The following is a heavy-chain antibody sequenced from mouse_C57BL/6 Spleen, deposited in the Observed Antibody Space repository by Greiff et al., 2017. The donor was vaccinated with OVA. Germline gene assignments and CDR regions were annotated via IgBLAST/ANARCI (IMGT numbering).Heavy chain of an antibody. J-gene: IGHJ3*01. CDR3: ERDGNPAWFAY. CDR1: GYTFTSYW. Sequence: QVQLQQPGAELVKPGASAKLSCKASGYTFTSYWMQWVKQRPGQGLEWIGEIDPSDSYTNYNQKFKGTATLTVDTSSSTAYMQLSSLTSEDAAVYDCERDGNPAWFAYWGQGTLVTVSA. V-gene: IGHV1-50*01. D-gene: IGHD2-1*01. CDR2: IDPSDSYT.